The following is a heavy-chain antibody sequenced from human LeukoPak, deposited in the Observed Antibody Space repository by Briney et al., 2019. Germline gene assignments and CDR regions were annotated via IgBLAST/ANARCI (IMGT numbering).Heavy chain of an antibody. CDR3: ARGGSSSPVISVH. J-gene: IGHJ4*02. CDR2: ITSSSSYM. Sequence: GGSLRLSCAASGFTFSDYNMNWVRQAPGKGLEWVSSITSSSSYMYYADSVKGRFTISRDNAGNSLSLQMNSLRAEDTAVYYCARGGSSSPVISVHWGQGTLVTVSS. CDR1: GFTFSDYN. D-gene: IGHD6-6*01. V-gene: IGHV3-21*01.